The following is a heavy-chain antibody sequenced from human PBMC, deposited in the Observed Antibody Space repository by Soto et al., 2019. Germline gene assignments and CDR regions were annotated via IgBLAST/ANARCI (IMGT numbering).Heavy chain of an antibody. D-gene: IGHD6-13*01. J-gene: IGHJ6*02. Sequence: EVQLVESGGGLVQPGGSLRLSCAASGFSFSDHFIDWVRQAPGKGLEWIGRIKNKPHSYTTQYAVSVEGIFTISRDESRKGVFQQMNSLKTEDTVVDYCARECGVRAAEDLLDVWGQGTTVSVSS. V-gene: IGHV3-72*01. CDR3: ARECGVRAAEDLLDV. CDR1: GFSFSDHF. CDR2: IKNKPHSYTT.